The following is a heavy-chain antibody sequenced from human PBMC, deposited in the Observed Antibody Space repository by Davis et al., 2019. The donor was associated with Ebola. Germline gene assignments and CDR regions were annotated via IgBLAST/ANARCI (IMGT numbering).Heavy chain of an antibody. Sequence: GESLKISCAASGFTFSSYGMHWVRQAPGKGLEWVAVISYDGSNKYYADSVKGRFTISRDNSKNTLYLQMNSLRAEDTALYYCAKTKYSNGYWFDPWGQGTLVTVSS. CDR2: ISYDGSNK. J-gene: IGHJ5*02. CDR3: AKTKYSNGYWFDP. D-gene: IGHD5-18*01. V-gene: IGHV3-30*18. CDR1: GFTFSSYG.